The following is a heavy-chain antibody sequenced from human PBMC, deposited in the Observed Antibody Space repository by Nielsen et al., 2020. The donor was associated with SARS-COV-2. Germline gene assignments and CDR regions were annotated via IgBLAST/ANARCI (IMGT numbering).Heavy chain of an antibody. CDR2: ITMSGVYM. Sequence: GGSLRLSCAASGFRFTSYSMNWVRQAPGKGLEWVASITMSGVYMYYADSVRGRFTVSRDNAESSLYLQMNSLRDEDTAVYYCARDQDGGAATSNWYFDLWGRGTLVIVSS. J-gene: IGHJ2*01. CDR3: ARDQDGGAATSNWYFDL. D-gene: IGHD6-25*01. CDR1: GFRFTSYS. V-gene: IGHV3-21*01.